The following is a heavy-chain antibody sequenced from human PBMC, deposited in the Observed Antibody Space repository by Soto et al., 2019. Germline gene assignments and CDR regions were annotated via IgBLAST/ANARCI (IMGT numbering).Heavy chain of an antibody. J-gene: IGHJ4*02. CDR2: ISYDGSNK. D-gene: IGHD2-21*02. CDR3: ARDHVAYCGGDCRTFDY. CDR1: GFTFSSYA. Sequence: QVQLVESGGGVVQPGRSLRLSCAASGFTFSSYAMHWVRQAPGKGLEWVAVISYDGSNKYYADSVKGRFTISRDNSKNXXELQMHSLRAEHTAVYYGARDHVAYCGGDCRTFDYWGQGTLGTVSS. V-gene: IGHV3-30-3*01.